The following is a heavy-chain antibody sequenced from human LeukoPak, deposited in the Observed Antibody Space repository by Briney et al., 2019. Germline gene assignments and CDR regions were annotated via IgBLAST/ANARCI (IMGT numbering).Heavy chain of an antibody. CDR2: ISSNGGST. J-gene: IGHJ4*02. V-gene: IGHV3-64*01. D-gene: IGHD5-18*01. CDR1: GFTFSSYA. Sequence: QPGGSLRLSCAASGFTFSSYAMHWVRQAPGKGLEYVSAISSNGGSTYYANSVKGRFTISRDNSKNTLYLQMGSLRAEDMAVYYCAREAYSYGSKSFDYWGQGTLVTVSS. CDR3: AREAYSYGSKSFDY.